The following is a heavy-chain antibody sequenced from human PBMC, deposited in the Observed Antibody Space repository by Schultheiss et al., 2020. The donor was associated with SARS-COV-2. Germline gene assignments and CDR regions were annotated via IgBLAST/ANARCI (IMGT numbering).Heavy chain of an antibody. CDR3: ARDRFSSGWYREIFDY. Sequence: GGSLRLSCAASGFTFSSYSMNWVRQAPGKGLEWVSSISSSSSYIYYADSVKGRFTISRDNAKNSLYLQMNSLRDEDTAVYYCARDRFSSGWYREIFDYWGQGTLVTVSS. D-gene: IGHD6-19*01. CDR1: GFTFSSYS. V-gene: IGHV3-21*01. J-gene: IGHJ4*02. CDR2: ISSSSSYI.